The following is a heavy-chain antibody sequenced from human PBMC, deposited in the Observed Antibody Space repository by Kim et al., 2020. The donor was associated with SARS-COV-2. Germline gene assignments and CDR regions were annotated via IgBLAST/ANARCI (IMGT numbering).Heavy chain of an antibody. Sequence: GGSLRLSCAASGFTFSSYGMHWVRQAPGKGLEWVAVLSYDGSNKYYADSVKGRFTLSSDHSKTPLYLQMNSLRAEDTAVYYCAKGGYSYGYELDYWGQGT. J-gene: IGHJ4*02. D-gene: IGHD5-18*01. V-gene: IGHV3-30*18. CDR3: AKGGYSYGYELDY. CDR1: GFTFSSYG. CDR2: LSYDGSNK.